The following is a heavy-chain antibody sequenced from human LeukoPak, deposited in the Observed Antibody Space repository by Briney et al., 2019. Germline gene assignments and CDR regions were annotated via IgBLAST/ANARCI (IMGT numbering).Heavy chain of an antibody. J-gene: IGHJ4*02. CDR3: ARHVGRWGFDY. D-gene: IGHD4-23*01. Sequence: NASETLSLTCTVSGGSISGFYWSWVRQPPGKGLEWIGNIHYPGNIKYNPSLKSRVTISVDMSKNQSSLQLSSVIAADTAVYYCARHVGRWGFDYWGQGTLVTVSS. CDR1: GGSISGFY. CDR2: IHYPGNI. V-gene: IGHV4-59*08.